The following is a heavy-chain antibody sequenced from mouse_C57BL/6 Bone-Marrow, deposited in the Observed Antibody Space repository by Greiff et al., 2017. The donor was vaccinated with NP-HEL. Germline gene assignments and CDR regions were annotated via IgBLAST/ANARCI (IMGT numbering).Heavy chain of an antibody. V-gene: IGHV1-19*01. CDR3: ARWGVYYFDY. Sequence: VQLKQSGPVLVKPGASVKMSCKASGYTFTDYYMNWVKQSHGKSLEWIGVINPYNGGTSYNQKFKGKATLTVDKSSSTAYMELNSLTSEDSAVYYCARWGVYYFDYWGQGTTLTVSS. CDR1: GYTFTDYY. CDR2: INPYNGGT. J-gene: IGHJ2*01.